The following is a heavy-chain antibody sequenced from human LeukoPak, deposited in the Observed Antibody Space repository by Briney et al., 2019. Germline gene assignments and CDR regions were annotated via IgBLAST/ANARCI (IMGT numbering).Heavy chain of an antibody. Sequence: GGSLRLSCAASGFTFSGSAMHWVRQASGKGPEWVGRIRSQANSYATAYAASVKGRFTISRDDSKNTAYLKMNSLKTEDTAVYYCTSLTSTRDFWSGYYAIDYWGQGTLVTVSS. CDR2: IRSQANSYAT. J-gene: IGHJ4*02. V-gene: IGHV3-73*01. CDR1: GFTFSGSA. D-gene: IGHD3-3*01. CDR3: TSLTSTRDFWSGYYAIDY.